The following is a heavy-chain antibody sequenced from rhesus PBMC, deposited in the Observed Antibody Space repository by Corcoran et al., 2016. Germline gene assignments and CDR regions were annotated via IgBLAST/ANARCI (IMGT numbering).Heavy chain of an antibody. CDR1: GYSISSNY. CDR2: ISGSGGST. J-gene: IGHJ4*01. D-gene: IGHD3-16*01. V-gene: IGHV4-173*01. CDR3: ARDRYYCSGKGY. Sequence: QVQLQESGPGLVKPSETLSLTCAVSGYSISSNYWSWIRQPPGKGLEWIGRISGSGGSTYSNPTLKSRVTISTDTSKNQFSLKLSSVTAAYTAVYYCARDRYYCSGKGYWGQGVLVTVSS.